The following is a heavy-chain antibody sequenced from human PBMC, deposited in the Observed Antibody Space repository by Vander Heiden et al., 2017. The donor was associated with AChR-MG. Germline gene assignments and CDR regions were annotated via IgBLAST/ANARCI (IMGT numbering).Heavy chain of an antibody. CDR1: GGILPTDG. CDR2: IIPAFRRA. Sequence: QMQLVQSGAEVKKPGSSVKVSCKLPGGILPTDGIRWTRQAPGQGFEWMGGIIPAFRRATYAQKFQDRLTITADESASTVFIDLRSLTSEDTASYYCAREMSGSHYRGPLDLWGPGTMVIVSS. J-gene: IGHJ3*01. V-gene: IGHV1-69*01. D-gene: IGHD1-26*01. CDR3: AREMSGSHYRGPLDL.